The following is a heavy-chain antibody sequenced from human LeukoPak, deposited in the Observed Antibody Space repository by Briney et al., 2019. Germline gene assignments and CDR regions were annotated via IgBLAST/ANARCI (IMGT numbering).Heavy chain of an antibody. V-gene: IGHV4-39*01. J-gene: IGHJ4*02. D-gene: IGHD3-10*01. CDR1: LGSIRNSRYY. CDR2: IYYSGST. Sequence: SETLSLTRTVSLGSIRNSRYYWGWIRHPPGEGLEWIGSIYYSGSTYSNPSLKSRVTISVDTSKNQFSLKLSSVTAADTAVYYWARHAYGRAVVALDYWGQGTLVTVSS. CDR3: ARHAYGRAVVALDY.